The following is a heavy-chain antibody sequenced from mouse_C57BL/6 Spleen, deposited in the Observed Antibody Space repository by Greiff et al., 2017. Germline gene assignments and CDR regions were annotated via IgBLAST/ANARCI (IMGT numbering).Heavy chain of an antibody. J-gene: IGHJ4*01. CDR1: GFSLTRYG. D-gene: IGHD4-1*01. Sequence: VMLVESGPGLVQPSQSLSITCTVSGFSLTRYGVHWVRQSPGKGLEWLGVIWSGGSTDYNAAFISRLSISKDNSKSQVFFKMNSLQADDTAIYYCARKGNWEDYAMDYWGQGTSVTVSS. CDR2: IWSGGST. CDR3: ARKGNWEDYAMDY. V-gene: IGHV2-2*01.